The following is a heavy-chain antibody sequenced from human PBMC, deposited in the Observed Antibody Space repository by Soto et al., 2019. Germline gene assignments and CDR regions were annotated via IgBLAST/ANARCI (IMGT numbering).Heavy chain of an antibody. CDR3: ARDIVVVPAAMLVVSLDV. J-gene: IGHJ6*02. Sequence: ASVKVSCKASGYTFASYGSSWVRQAPGQGLEWMGWISAYNGNTNYAQKLQGRVTMTTDTSTSTAYMELRSLRSDDTAVYYCARDIVVVPAAMLVVSLDVWGQGTTVTVSS. D-gene: IGHD2-2*01. CDR1: GYTFASYG. CDR2: ISAYNGNT. V-gene: IGHV1-18*01.